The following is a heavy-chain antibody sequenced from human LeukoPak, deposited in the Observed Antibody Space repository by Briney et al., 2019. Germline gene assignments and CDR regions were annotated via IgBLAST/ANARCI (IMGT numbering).Heavy chain of an antibody. J-gene: IGHJ4*01. CDR1: EFTFSHYA. D-gene: IGHD1-26*01. CDR3: ARGLVSGSQRGYFDY. CDR2: ISYDGSNK. V-gene: IGHV3-30-3*01. Sequence: GGSLRLSCAASEFTFSHYAMHWVRQAPGKGLEWVAVISYDGSNKYYADSVKGRFTISRDNSKNTLYLQTNSLRTDDTAVYYCARGLVSGSQRGYFDYWGHGALVTVSS.